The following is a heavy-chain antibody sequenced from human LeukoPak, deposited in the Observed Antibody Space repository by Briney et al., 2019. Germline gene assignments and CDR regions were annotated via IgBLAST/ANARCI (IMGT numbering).Heavy chain of an antibody. J-gene: IGHJ3*01. V-gene: IGHV4-59*11. CDR2: MSYSGIT. Sequence: PSETLSLTCTVSGGSISSHFWSWIRQPPGKGLDGVGHMSYSGITNYNPSLKSRVTISVDTSKNQFSLKLTSVTAADRTVYYCARVPLPDYDFWSGFTAFDVWGQGTMVTVSS. CDR3: ARVPLPDYDFWSGFTAFDV. D-gene: IGHD3-3*01. CDR1: GGSISSHF.